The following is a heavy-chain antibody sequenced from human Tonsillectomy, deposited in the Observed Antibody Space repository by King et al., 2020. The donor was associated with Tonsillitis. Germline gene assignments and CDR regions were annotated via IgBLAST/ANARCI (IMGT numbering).Heavy chain of an antibody. D-gene: IGHD6-13*01. J-gene: IGHJ1*01. Sequence: VQLVESGGGLVQPGGSLRLSCAASGFTFSSYWMHWVRQAPGKGLVWVSCINSDGSSTSYADSVKGRFTISRDNAKNTLYLQMNSLRAEDTAVYYCARDLVGYSSSWYPAEYFQHWGQGTLVTVSS. CDR1: GFTFSSYW. CDR3: ARDLVGYSSSWYPAEYFQH. CDR2: INSDGSST. V-gene: IGHV3-74*01.